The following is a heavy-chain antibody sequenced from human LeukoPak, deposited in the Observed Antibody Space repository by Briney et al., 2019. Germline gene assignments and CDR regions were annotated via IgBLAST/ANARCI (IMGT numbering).Heavy chain of an antibody. J-gene: IGHJ4*02. CDR3: ARAETSGYYPDY. CDR2: ISYDGSNK. Sequence: GGSLRLSCAASGFTFSSYGMHWVRQAPGKGLERVAVISYDGSNKYYADSVKGRFTISRDNAKNSLYLQMNSLRAEDTAVYYCARAETSGYYPDYWGQGTLVTVSS. CDR1: GFTFSSYG. D-gene: IGHD3-22*01. V-gene: IGHV3-30*03.